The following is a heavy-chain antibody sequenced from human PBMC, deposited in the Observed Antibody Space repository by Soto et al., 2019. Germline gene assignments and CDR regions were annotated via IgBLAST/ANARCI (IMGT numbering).Heavy chain of an antibody. CDR2: TYYRSKWYN. CDR3: ARGQWVDFDY. CDR1: GDSVSSNSAA. Sequence: SQTLSLICDISGDSVSSNSAAWNWIRQSPSRGLEWLGRTYYRSKWYNEYALSVKSRITINPDTSKNQFSLQLRSLTPEDTAVYYCARGQWVDFDYWGQGTLVTVSS. V-gene: IGHV6-1*01. J-gene: IGHJ4*02. D-gene: IGHD6-19*01.